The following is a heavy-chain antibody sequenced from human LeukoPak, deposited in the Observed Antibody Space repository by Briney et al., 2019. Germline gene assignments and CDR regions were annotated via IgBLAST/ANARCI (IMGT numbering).Heavy chain of an antibody. V-gene: IGHV4-30-4*08. CDR2: IYYSGST. CDR3: ARASGYDYYFDY. Sequence: PSETLSLTCTVSGGSISSYYWSWIRQPPGKGLEWIGYIYYSGSTYYNPSLKSRVTISVDTSKNQFSLKLSSVTAADTAVYYCARASGYDYYFDYWGQGTLVTVSS. CDR1: GGSISSYY. D-gene: IGHD5-12*01. J-gene: IGHJ4*02.